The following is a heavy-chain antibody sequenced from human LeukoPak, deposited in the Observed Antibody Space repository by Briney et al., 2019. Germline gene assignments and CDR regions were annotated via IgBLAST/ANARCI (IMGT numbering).Heavy chain of an antibody. CDR2: IRFDGSNK. D-gene: IGHD6-6*01. J-gene: IGHJ4*02. V-gene: IGHV3-30*02. CDR3: AKALEYASSSGGDY. CDR1: GFTFSGYG. Sequence: GGSLRLSCAASGFTFSGYGMHWVRQAPGKGLEWVAFIRFDGSNKYYADSVKGRFTISRDNSKNTLYLQMNSLRTEDTAVYYCAKALEYASSSGGDYWGQGTLVTASS.